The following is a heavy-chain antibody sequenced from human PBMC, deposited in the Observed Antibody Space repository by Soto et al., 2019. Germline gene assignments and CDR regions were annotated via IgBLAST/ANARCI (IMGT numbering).Heavy chain of an antibody. CDR2: IYYSGST. J-gene: IGHJ4*02. Sequence: SETLSLTCTVSGGSISSYYWSWIRQPPGKGLEWIGYIYYSGSTNYNPSLKSRVTISVDTSKNQFSLKLSSVTAADTAVYYCARGGRWLRDVYYFDYWGQGTLVTVSS. V-gene: IGHV4-59*01. CDR3: ARGGRWLRDVYYFDY. D-gene: IGHD5-12*01. CDR1: GGSISSYY.